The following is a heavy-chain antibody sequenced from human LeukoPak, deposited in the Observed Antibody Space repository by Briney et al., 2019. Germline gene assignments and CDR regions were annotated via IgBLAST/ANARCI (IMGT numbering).Heavy chain of an antibody. J-gene: IGHJ4*02. CDR2: IIPIFGTA. Sequence: SVKVSCKASGGIFSNYAISWVRQAPGQGLEWMGGIIPIFGTANYAQKFQGRVTITADESTSTAYMELSSLRSEDTAVYYCAREAEYCGGDCWSGDYWGQGTLVTVSS. CDR1: GGIFSNYA. D-gene: IGHD2-21*02. V-gene: IGHV1-69*13. CDR3: AREAEYCGGDCWSGDY.